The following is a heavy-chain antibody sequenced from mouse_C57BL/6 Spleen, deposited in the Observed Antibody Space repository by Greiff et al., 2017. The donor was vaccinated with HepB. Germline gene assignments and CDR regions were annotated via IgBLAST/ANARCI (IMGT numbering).Heavy chain of an antibody. V-gene: IGHV5-17*01. Sequence: EVQGVESGGGLVKPGGSLKLSCAASGFTFSDYGMHWVRQAPEKGLEWVAYISSGSSTIYYADTVKGRFTISRDDAKNTLFRQRTSLRSEGTAMYYCARMEGFAYWGQGTLVTVSA. CDR1: GFTFSDYG. CDR2: ISSGSSTI. CDR3: ARMEGFAY. J-gene: IGHJ3*01.